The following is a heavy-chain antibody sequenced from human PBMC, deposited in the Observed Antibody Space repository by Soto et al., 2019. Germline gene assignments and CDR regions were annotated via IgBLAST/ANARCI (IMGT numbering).Heavy chain of an antibody. CDR1: GGSISSYY. V-gene: IGHV4-59*05. CDR3: ASRTPTGTTSGDDAFDI. D-gene: IGHD1-1*01. J-gene: IGHJ3*02. Sequence: SETLSLTCTVSGGSISSYYWSWIRQPPGKGLEWIGSIYYSGSTYYNPSLKSRVTISVDTSKNQFSLKLSSVTAADTAVYYCASRTPTGTTSGDDAFDIWGQGTMVTVSS. CDR2: IYYSGST.